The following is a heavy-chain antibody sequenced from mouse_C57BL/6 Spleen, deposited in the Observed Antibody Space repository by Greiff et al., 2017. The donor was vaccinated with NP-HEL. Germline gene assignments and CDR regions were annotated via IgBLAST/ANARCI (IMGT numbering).Heavy chain of an antibody. CDR2: ISYDGSN. CDR1: GYSITSGYY. V-gene: IGHV3-6*01. Sequence: ESGPGLVKPSQSLSLTCSVTGYSITSGYYWNWIRQFPGNKLEWMGYISYDGSNNYNPSLKNRISITRDTSKNQFFLKLNSVTTEDTATYYCARGGPYGNFYYYAMDYWGQGTSVTVSS. J-gene: IGHJ4*01. D-gene: IGHD2-1*01. CDR3: ARGGPYGNFYYYAMDY.